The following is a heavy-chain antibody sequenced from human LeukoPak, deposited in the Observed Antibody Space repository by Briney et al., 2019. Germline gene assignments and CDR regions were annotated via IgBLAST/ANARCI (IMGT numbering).Heavy chain of an antibody. J-gene: IGHJ2*01. CDR3: ARRSITIFGVVKTDWYFDL. Sequence: SETLSLTCSVSGDSISSYYWSWIRQPPGKGLEWIGYIYTSGSTNYNPSLKSRVTISVDTSKIQFSLKLSSVSAADTAVYYCARRSITIFGVVKTDWYFDLWGRGTLVTVSS. CDR1: GDSISSYY. D-gene: IGHD3-3*01. CDR2: IYTSGST. V-gene: IGHV4-4*09.